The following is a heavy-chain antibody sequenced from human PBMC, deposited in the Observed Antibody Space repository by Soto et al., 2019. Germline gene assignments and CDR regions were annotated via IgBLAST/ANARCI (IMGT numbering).Heavy chain of an antibody. CDR1: GFTFSSYG. CDR2: IWYDGSNK. Sequence: QVQLVESGGGVVQPGRSLRLSCAASGFTFSSYGMHWVRQAPGKGLEWVAVIWYDGSNKYYADSVKGRFTISRDNSKNTLYLQITSRRAEDTAVYYCARDQRHYFDYWGQGTLVTVSS. V-gene: IGHV3-33*01. J-gene: IGHJ4*02. CDR3: ARDQRHYFDY.